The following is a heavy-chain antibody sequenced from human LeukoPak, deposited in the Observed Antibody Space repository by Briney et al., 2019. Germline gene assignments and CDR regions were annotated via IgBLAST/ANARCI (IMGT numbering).Heavy chain of an antibody. Sequence: SGGSLRVSCEAPRYMPSKSWITSVRHAPGKGLGRVSNPRVVGGVKYLVDSVKGRFSISRDNAKKSLSLEMKNLKGEDTAAYYCSRDANYYDSSRHYFDAFDIWGRGKMVTVSS. D-gene: IGHD3-22*01. CDR2: PRVVGGVK. J-gene: IGHJ3*02. CDR1: RYMPSKSW. CDR3: SRDANYYDSSRHYFDAFDI. V-gene: IGHV3-7*01.